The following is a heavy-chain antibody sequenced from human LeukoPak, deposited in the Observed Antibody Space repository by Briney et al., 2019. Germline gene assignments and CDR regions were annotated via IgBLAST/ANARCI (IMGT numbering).Heavy chain of an antibody. D-gene: IGHD2-15*01. CDR2: IDEAGKDR. V-gene: IGHV3-7*01. J-gene: IGHJ4*01. Sequence: PGGSLRLSCVASGFTIDSFYMSWVRQAPGKGREWVANIDEAGKDRYYADSVKGRFTISRDNTKNSVFLDMTSLRVEDTATYFCARASPGVVFNYFDYWGQGALVPVSS. CDR3: ARASPGVVFNYFDY. CDR1: GFTIDSFY.